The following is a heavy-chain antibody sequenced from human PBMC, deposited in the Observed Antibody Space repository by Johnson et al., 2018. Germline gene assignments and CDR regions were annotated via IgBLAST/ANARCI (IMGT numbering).Heavy chain of an antibody. J-gene: IGHJ3*01. V-gene: IGHV3-7*01. CDR3: ARGNSLAS. D-gene: IGHD2/OR15-2a*01. CDR2: INQDGSET. CDR1: GFTFTSSW. Sequence: EVQLVESGGGLVQPGGSLRLSCAVSGFTFTSSWMSWVRQAPGKGLEWVANINQDGSETHYVDSVRGRFSISRVNAKNSLYLQMNSLRVEDTAVYYCARGNSLASWAQGTKVTVSS.